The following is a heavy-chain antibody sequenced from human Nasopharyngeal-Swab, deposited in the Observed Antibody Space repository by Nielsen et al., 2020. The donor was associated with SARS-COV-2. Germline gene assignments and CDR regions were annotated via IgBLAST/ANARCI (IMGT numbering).Heavy chain of an antibody. Sequence: SVKVSCKASGGTFSSYAISWVRQAPGQGLEWMGGIIPIFGTANYAQKFQGRVTITADESTSTAYMELSSLRSEDTAVYYCASSPPTCSGGSCYSYYYYMDVWGKGTTVTVSS. J-gene: IGHJ6*03. CDR2: IIPIFGTA. CDR3: ASSPPTCSGGSCYSYYYYMDV. D-gene: IGHD2-15*01. CDR1: GGTFSSYA. V-gene: IGHV1-69*13.